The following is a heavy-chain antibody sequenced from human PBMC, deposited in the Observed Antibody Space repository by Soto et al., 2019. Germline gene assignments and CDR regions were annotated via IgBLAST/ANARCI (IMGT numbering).Heavy chain of an antibody. J-gene: IGHJ4*02. Sequence: RHAGAPCGFTFEGYAMHGVGQAPGKGLEWVSGISWNSGSIGYADSVKGRFTISRDNAKNSLYLQMNSLRVEDTAVYYCARDKNLDGSGSYYNVAYWGQGT. CDR1: GFTFEGYA. D-gene: IGHD3-10*01. V-gene: IGHV3-9*01. CDR2: ISWNSGSI. CDR3: ARDKNLDGSGSYYNVAY.